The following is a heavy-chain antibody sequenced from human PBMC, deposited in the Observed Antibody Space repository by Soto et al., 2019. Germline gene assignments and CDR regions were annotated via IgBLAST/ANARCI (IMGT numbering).Heavy chain of an antibody. CDR1: GYTFTSYN. CDR2: INPRGFFT. V-gene: IGHV1-46*01. D-gene: IGHD3-10*01. Sequence: QVQLVQSGAEVKKPGASVKVSCKASGYTFTSYNIHWVRQAPGQGLEWVGMINPRGFFTTYAQKFRGRVTMTGDTSNSVVYMELTNLRAEDTAVYYCASGAGRFGELFWFDPWGQGTLVSVSS. J-gene: IGHJ5*02. CDR3: ASGAGRFGELFWFDP.